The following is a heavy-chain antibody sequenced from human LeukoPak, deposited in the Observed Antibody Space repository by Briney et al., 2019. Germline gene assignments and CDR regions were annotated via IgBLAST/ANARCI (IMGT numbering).Heavy chain of an antibody. V-gene: IGHV3-74*01. Sequence: GGSLRLSCAASGFTFSSYWMHWVRQAPGKGLVWVSRINSDGSSTSYADSVKGRFTISRDNSKNTLYLQMNSLRAEDTAVYYCASGHLLGASYGLFDYWGQGTLVTVSS. CDR3: ASGHLLGASYGLFDY. CDR1: GFTFSSYW. D-gene: IGHD1-26*01. CDR2: INSDGSST. J-gene: IGHJ4*02.